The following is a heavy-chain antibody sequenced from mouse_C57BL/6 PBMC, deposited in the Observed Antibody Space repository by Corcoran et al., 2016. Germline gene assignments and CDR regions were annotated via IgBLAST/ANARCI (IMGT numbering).Heavy chain of an antibody. CDR2: INTYSGVP. Sequence: QIQLVQSGPELKKPGETVKISCKASGYTFTTYGVSWVKQDPGKGLQWMGWINTYSGVPTYADDFKGRFAFSLETFASTAYLQINNLKNEDTATYFCARSYYDYDPPFDYWGQGTTLTVSS. V-gene: IGHV9-3*01. CDR3: ARSYYDYDPPFDY. CDR1: GYTFTTYG. D-gene: IGHD2-4*01. J-gene: IGHJ2*01.